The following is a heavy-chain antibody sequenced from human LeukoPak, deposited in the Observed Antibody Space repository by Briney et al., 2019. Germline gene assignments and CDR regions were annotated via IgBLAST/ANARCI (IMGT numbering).Heavy chain of an antibody. Sequence: SETLSLTCAVYGGSFSGNYWSWIRQPPGKGLEWIGEINHSGSTNYNPSLKSRVTISVDTSKNQFSLKLSSVTAADTAVYYCAGTPTIFGVVTPYYFDYWGQGTLVTVSS. J-gene: IGHJ4*02. D-gene: IGHD3-3*01. CDR2: INHSGST. V-gene: IGHV4-34*01. CDR3: AGTPTIFGVVTPYYFDY. CDR1: GGSFSGNY.